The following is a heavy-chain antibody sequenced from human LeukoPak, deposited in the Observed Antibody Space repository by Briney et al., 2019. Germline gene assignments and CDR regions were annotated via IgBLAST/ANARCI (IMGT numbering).Heavy chain of an antibody. CDR2: IYYTGGT. CDR1: GDSITSGSYY. Sequence: PSQTLSLTCTVSGDSITSGSYYWAWIRQHPGKGLEWIGYIYYTGGTHYNPSLKSRLTISVDTSENHFSLKLSSVTAADTAVYYCARDHRTKYYFDYWGQGTLVTISS. J-gene: IGHJ4*02. V-gene: IGHV4-31*03. CDR3: ARDHRTKYYFDY. D-gene: IGHD2-8*01.